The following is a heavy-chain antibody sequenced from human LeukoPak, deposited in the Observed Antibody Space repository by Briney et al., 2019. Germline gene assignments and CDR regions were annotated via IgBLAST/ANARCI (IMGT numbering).Heavy chain of an antibody. D-gene: IGHD4-17*01. V-gene: IGHV4-59*01. CDR3: ARRYGDYDPYFDN. J-gene: IGHJ4*02. Sequence: SETLSLTCTVSGGSISSYYWSWIRQPPGRGLEWIGYIYYSGSTNYNPSLKSRVTISVDTSKNQFSLKLSSVTAADTAVYYCARRYGDYDPYFDNWGQGTLVTVSS. CDR2: IYYSGST. CDR1: GGSISSYY.